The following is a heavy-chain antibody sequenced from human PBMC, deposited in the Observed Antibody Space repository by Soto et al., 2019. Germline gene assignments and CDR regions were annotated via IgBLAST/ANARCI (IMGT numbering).Heavy chain of an antibody. Sequence: GASVKVSCKASGYTFTSYDINWVRQATGQGLEWMGWMNPNSGNTGYAQKFQGRVTMTRNTSISTAYMELSSLRSEETDAYYCARELYCSSTSCYYWFDPWGQGTLVTVSS. V-gene: IGHV1-8*01. CDR1: GYTFTSYD. D-gene: IGHD2-2*01. CDR3: ARELYCSSTSCYYWFDP. CDR2: MNPNSGNT. J-gene: IGHJ5*02.